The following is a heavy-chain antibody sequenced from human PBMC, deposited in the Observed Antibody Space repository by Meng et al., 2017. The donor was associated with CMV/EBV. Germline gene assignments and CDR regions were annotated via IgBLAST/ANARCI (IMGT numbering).Heavy chain of an antibody. CDR2: IYSGGST. CDR1: GFTVSSNY. D-gene: IGHD5-18*01. J-gene: IGHJ4*02. CDR3: ARGGTAIPDY. Sequence: EVQPWEPGGGLIQPGGSLSLSCAASGFTVSSNYMSWVRQAPGKGLEWVSVIYSGGSTYYADSVKGRFTISRDNSKNTLYLQMNSLRAEDTAVYYCARGGTAIPDYWGQGTLVTVSS. V-gene: IGHV3-53*01.